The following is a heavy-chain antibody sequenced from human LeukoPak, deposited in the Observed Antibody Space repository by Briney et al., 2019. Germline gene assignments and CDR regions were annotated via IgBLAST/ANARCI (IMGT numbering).Heavy chain of an antibody. Sequence: LRLSCAASGFTFSSYWMSWIRQPPGKGLEWIGYIYHSGSTYYNPSLKSRVTISVDRSKNQFSLKLSSVTAADTAVYYCARVFHGSGSYYNFFDYWGQGTLVTVSS. CDR1: GFTFSSYW. V-gene: IGHV4-30-2*01. D-gene: IGHD3-10*01. J-gene: IGHJ4*02. CDR3: ARVFHGSGSYYNFFDY. CDR2: IYHSGST.